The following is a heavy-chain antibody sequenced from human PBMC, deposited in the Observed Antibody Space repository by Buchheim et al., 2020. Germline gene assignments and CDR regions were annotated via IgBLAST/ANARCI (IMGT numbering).Heavy chain of an antibody. CDR2: IYTSGST. J-gene: IGHJ5*02. CDR3: ARAGSTSWLDP. V-gene: IGHV4-61*02. D-gene: IGHD2-2*01. Sequence: QVQLQESGPGLVKPSQTLSLTCTVSGGSISSGSYYWSWIRQPAGKGLEWIGRIYTSGSTNYNPSLKSRVTISVDTSKNQFSLKLSSVTAADTAVYYCARAGSTSWLDPWGQGTL. CDR1: GGSISSGSYY.